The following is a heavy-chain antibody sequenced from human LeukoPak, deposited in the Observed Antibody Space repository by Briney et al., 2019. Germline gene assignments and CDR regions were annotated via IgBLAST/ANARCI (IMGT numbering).Heavy chain of an antibody. D-gene: IGHD6-13*01. J-gene: IGHJ4*02. CDR3: VPIAATGTPFPRFDH. Sequence: PGRSLRLSCSASGFTFSSYTMHWVRQAPGKGLEYGSAISSNGGSTYYADSVKGRFTIYRDNSKNTLHLQMSSLTAEDTAVYYCVPIAATGTPFPRFDHWGQGTLVTVSS. CDR2: ISSNGGST. CDR1: GFTFSSYT. V-gene: IGHV3-64D*09.